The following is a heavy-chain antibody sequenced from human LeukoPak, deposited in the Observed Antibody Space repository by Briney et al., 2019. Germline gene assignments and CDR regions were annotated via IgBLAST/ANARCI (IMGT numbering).Heavy chain of an antibody. CDR1: GGSISSSSYY. D-gene: IGHD2-21*01. V-gene: IGHV4-39*01. Sequence: SETLSLTCTVSGGSISSSSYYWGWIRQPPGKGLEWIGSIYYSGSTYYNPSLKSRVTISVDTSKDQFSLKLSSVTAADTAVYYCARHAIVVVIAISPDAFDIWAKGQWSPSLQ. J-gene: IGHJ3*02. CDR3: ARHAIVVVIAISPDAFDI. CDR2: IYYSGST.